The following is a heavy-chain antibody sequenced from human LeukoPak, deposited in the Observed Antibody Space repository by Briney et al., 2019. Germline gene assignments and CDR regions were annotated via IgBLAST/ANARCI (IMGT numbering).Heavy chain of an antibody. Sequence: SETLSLTCAVYGGSFSGYYWSWIRQPPGKGLEWIGEINHSGSTNYNPSLKSRVTISVDTSKNQFSLKLSSVTAADTAVYYCASSADGRFDYWGQGTLVTVSS. CDR3: ASSADGRFDY. J-gene: IGHJ4*02. CDR2: INHSGST. CDR1: GGSFSGYY. D-gene: IGHD2-15*01. V-gene: IGHV4-34*01.